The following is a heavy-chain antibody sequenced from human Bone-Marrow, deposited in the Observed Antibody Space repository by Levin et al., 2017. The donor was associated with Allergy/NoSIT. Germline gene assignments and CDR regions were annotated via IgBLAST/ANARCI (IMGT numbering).Heavy chain of an antibody. CDR1: GFPFSSYA. Sequence: LSLTCAASGFPFSSYAMHWVRQAPGKGLEWVAVISYDGSNKYYADSVKGRFTISRDNSKNTLYLQMNSLRAEDTAVYYSSVAGGDYWGQGTLVTVSS. D-gene: IGHD6-19*01. V-gene: IGHV3-30-3*01. CDR3: SVAGGDY. J-gene: IGHJ4*02. CDR2: ISYDGSNK.